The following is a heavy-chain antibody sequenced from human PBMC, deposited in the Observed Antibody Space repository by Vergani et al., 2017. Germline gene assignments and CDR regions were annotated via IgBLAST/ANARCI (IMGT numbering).Heavy chain of an antibody. Sequence: QVQLQQWGAGLLKPSETLSLTCAVYGGSFSGYYWRWIRQPPGKGLEWIGEINHSGSTNYNPSLKSRVTISVDTSKNQFYLKLSSVTAADTAVYYCARGTRMNGDYDYYYYYGMDVWGQGTTVTVSS. J-gene: IGHJ6*02. D-gene: IGHD4-17*01. V-gene: IGHV4-34*01. CDR3: ARGTRMNGDYDYYYYYGMDV. CDR2: INHSGST. CDR1: GGSFSGYY.